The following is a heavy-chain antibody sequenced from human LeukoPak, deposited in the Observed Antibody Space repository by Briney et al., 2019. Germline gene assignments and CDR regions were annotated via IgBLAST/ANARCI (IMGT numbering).Heavy chain of an antibody. CDR3: AGGGVTILGDY. CDR1: GGSFSGYY. D-gene: IGHD3-10*01. J-gene: IGHJ4*02. Sequence: PSETLSLTCAVYGGSFSGYYWSWIRQPPGKGLEWIGEINHSGSTNYNPSLKSRVTISVDTSKNQFSLKLSSVTAADTAVYYCAGGGVTILGDYWGQGTLVTVPS. CDR2: INHSGST. V-gene: IGHV4-34*01.